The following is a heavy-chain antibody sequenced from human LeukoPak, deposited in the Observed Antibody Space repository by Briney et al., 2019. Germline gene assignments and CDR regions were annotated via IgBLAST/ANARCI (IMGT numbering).Heavy chain of an antibody. J-gene: IGHJ4*02. Sequence: GASVKVSCKASGYTFTSYGISWVRQAPGQGLEWMGWISAYNGNTNYAQKFQGRVTMTEDTSTDTAYMELSSLRSEDTAVYYCATVTAAAPTNPQGDFDYWGQGTLVTVSS. CDR2: ISAYNGNT. CDR3: ATVTAAAPTNPQGDFDY. V-gene: IGHV1-18*01. D-gene: IGHD6-13*01. CDR1: GYTFTSYG.